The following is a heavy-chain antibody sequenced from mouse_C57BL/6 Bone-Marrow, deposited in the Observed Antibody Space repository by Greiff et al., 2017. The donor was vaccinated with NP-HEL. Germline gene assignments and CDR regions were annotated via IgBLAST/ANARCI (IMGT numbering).Heavy chain of an antibody. CDR1: GFTFSSYA. V-gene: IGHV5-4*01. CDR2: ISDGGSYT. Sequence: EVQGVESGGGLVKPGGSLKLSCAASGFTFSSYAMSWVRQTPEKRLEWVATISDGGSYTYYPDNVKGRFTISRDNAKNNLYLQMSHLKSEDTAMYYCANFYFDYWGRGTTLTVSS. CDR3: ANFYFDY. J-gene: IGHJ2*01.